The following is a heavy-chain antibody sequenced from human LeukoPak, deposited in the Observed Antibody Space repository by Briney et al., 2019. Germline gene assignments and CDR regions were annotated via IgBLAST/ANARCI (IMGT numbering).Heavy chain of an antibody. J-gene: IGHJ5*02. V-gene: IGHV3-21*01. CDR1: GFIFSSYN. CDR2: ISRTSSYI. Sequence: GGSLRLSCAASGFIFSSYNMNWVRQAPGKGLEWVSSISRTSSYIYYADSVKGRFTISRDNAQNSLYLQMNSLRVEDTAVYYCARDAELIVVVPAAKFLGWFDPWGQGTLVTVSS. CDR3: ARDAELIVVVPAAKFLGWFDP. D-gene: IGHD2-2*01.